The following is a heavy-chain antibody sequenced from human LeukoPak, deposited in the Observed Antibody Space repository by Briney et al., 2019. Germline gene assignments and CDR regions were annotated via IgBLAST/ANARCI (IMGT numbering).Heavy chain of an antibody. V-gene: IGHV3-23*01. J-gene: IGHJ5*01. D-gene: IGHD3-22*01. CDR2: LPCRGSGT. CDR3: AKDRPNYYDSSGHYYRRNGDS. Sequence: GGSLRFSCAASGFTFSIYAMSGVRRPPAKGREGGSYLPCRGSGTYYTESVKGRFTISRDNSENTLYLRMNSLRAEDTAVYYCAKDRPNYYDSSGHYYRRNGDSWGQGTLVTVSS. CDR1: GFTFSIYA.